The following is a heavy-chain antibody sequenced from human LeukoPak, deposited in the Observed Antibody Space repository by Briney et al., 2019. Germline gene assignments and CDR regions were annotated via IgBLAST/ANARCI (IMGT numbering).Heavy chain of an antibody. D-gene: IGHD3-9*01. Sequence: SETLSLTCTVSGGSISSHYWSWIRQPPGKELEWIGYIYYSGSTNYNPSLKSRVTISVDTSKNQFSLKLSSVTAADTAVYYCARVTGQGYFDYWGQGTLVTVSS. CDR3: ARVTGQGYFDY. V-gene: IGHV4-59*11. CDR2: IYYSGST. CDR1: GGSISSHY. J-gene: IGHJ4*02.